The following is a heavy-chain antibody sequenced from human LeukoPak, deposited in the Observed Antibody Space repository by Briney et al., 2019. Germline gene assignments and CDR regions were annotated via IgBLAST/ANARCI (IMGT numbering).Heavy chain of an antibody. CDR1: GGSINSYY. D-gene: IGHD6-19*01. V-gene: IGHV4-59*01. Sequence: SETLSLTCTVSGGSINSYYWSWIRQPPGKGLEWVGYTYYSGSTNYKPSLKRRVTISVDTSKNQFSLKVSSVTAADTAVYYCASSRSSSGWSLIDYWGQGALVTVSS. J-gene: IGHJ4*02. CDR3: ASSRSSSGWSLIDY. CDR2: TYYSGST.